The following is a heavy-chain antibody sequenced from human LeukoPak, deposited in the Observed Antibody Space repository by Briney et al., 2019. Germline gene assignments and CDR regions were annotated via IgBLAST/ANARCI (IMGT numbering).Heavy chain of an antibody. J-gene: IGHJ4*02. CDR3: ARLTRTRAYCGDDCYPVFDY. CDR1: GGSISSSSYY. Sequence: TSETLSLTCTVSGGSISSSSYYWGWIRQPPGKGLEWIGSIYYSGSTYYNPSLKSRVTISVDTSKNQFSLKLSSVTAADTAVYYCARLTRTRAYCGDDCYPVFDYWGQGTLVTVSS. V-gene: IGHV4-39*01. D-gene: IGHD2-21*02. CDR2: IYYSGST.